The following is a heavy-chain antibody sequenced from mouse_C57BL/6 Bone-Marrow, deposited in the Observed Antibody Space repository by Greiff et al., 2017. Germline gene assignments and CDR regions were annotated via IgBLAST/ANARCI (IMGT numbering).Heavy chain of an antibody. D-gene: IGHD1-1*01. CDR2: IYPGDGDT. Sequence: VQLQQSGPELVKPGASVKISCKASGYAFSSSWLNWVKQRPGKGLEWIGRIYPGDGDTNYNGKLKGKATLTADKSSSTAYMQLSSLTSEDSAVYFCARNHGSSYGYAMDYWGQGTSVTVSS. CDR3: ARNHGSSYGYAMDY. V-gene: IGHV1-82*01. CDR1: GYAFSSSW. J-gene: IGHJ4*01.